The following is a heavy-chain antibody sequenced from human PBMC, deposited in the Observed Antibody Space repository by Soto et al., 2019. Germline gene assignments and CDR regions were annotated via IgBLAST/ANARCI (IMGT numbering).Heavy chain of an antibody. CDR1: GYSIASGYY. CDR3: ARTFDYYGMAV. V-gene: IGHV4-38-2*01. CDR2: IYHAGSV. Sequence: SETLSLTCAVSGYSIASGYYWAWIRQSPGKGLEWIGSIYHAGSVYYNPSLNSRVAVSLDTSKNHFSLKLTSVTAADTAVYYCARTFDYYGMAVWGQGTTVTVSS. J-gene: IGHJ6*02.